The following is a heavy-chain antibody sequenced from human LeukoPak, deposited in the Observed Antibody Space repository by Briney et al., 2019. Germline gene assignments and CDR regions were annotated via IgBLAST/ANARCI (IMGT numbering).Heavy chain of an antibody. J-gene: IGHJ4*02. D-gene: IGHD3-16*02. V-gene: IGHV1-69*13. CDR3: ARDSRDDYVWGSYRCFDY. Sequence: SVKVSCKASGGTFSSYAISWVRQAPGQGLEWMGGIIPIFGTANYAQKFQGRVTITADESTSTAYMELSSLRSEDTAVYYCARDSRDDYVWGSYRCFDYWGQGTLVTVSS. CDR2: IIPIFGTA. CDR1: GGTFSSYA.